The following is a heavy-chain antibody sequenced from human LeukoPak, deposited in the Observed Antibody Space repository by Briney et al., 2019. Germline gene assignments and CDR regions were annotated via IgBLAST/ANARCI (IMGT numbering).Heavy chain of an antibody. CDR3: AKDRMATIPYYFDY. J-gene: IGHJ4*02. CDR1: GFTVSSYV. CDR2: ISGSGGST. D-gene: IGHD5-24*01. V-gene: IGHV3-23*01. Sequence: GGSLRLSCAASGFTVSSYVMSWVRQAPGKGVEWVSAISGSGGSTYYTGSVKGRFTISRDNSKNTLYLQMNCLRAEDTAVYYCAKDRMATIPYYFDYWGQGTLVTVSS.